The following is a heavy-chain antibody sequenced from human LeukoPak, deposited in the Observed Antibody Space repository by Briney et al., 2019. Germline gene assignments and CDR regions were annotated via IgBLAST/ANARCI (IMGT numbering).Heavy chain of an antibody. CDR2: IYSGGST. Sequence: HPGGSLRLSCAPSGFTVSINYMSWVRPAPGRGLEWVSVIYSGGSTYYADSVKGQYTISRDNSKNTLYLQMNSLRAEDTDVYYCASTSSANDYWGQGTLVTVSS. D-gene: IGHD2-2*01. CDR1: GFTVSINY. CDR3: ASTSSANDY. V-gene: IGHV3-53*01. J-gene: IGHJ4*02.